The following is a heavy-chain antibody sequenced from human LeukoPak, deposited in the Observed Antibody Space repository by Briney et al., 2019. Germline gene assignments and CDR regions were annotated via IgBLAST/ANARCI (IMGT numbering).Heavy chain of an antibody. V-gene: IGHV3-21*01. CDR2: ISSSTSSTNYK. J-gene: IGHJ4*02. CDR1: GFIFSNYI. Sequence: GGSLRLSCAASGFIFSNYIMNWVRQAPGKGLEWVSSISSSTSSTNYKYYADSVQGRFTISRDNAKNSLYLQMNSLRAEDTAVYYCARATSFTGPARRPYYFDYWGQGTLVTVSS. CDR3: ARATSFTGPARRPYYFDY. D-gene: IGHD3-10*01.